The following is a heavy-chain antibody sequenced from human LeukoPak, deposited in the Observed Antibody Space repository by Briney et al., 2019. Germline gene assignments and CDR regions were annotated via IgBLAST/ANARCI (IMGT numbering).Heavy chain of an antibody. V-gene: IGHV1-69*05. CDR1: GGTFSSYA. CDR2: IIPIFGTA. Sequence: GSSVTVSCKASGGTFSSYAISWVRQAPGQGLEWMGGIIPIFGTANYAQKFQGRVTITTDESTSTAYMELSSLRSEDTAVYYCARDLRGIARPDCGGDCYGGYYYYMDVWGKGTTVTVSS. CDR3: ARDLRGIARPDCGGDCYGGYYYYMDV. J-gene: IGHJ6*03. D-gene: IGHD2-21*02.